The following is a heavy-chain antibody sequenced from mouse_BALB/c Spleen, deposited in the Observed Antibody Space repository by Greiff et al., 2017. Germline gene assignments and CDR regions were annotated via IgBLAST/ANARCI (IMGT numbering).Heavy chain of an antibody. Sequence: EVKLQESGPGLVKPSQSLSLTCTVTGYSITSDYAWNWIRQFPGNKLEWMGYISYSGSTSYNPSLKSRISITRDTSKNQFFLQLNSVTTEDTATYYCARYGYDRDAMDYWGQGTSVTVSS. CDR1: GYSITSDYA. D-gene: IGHD2-2*01. J-gene: IGHJ4*01. CDR3: ARYGYDRDAMDY. CDR2: ISYSGST. V-gene: IGHV3-2*02.